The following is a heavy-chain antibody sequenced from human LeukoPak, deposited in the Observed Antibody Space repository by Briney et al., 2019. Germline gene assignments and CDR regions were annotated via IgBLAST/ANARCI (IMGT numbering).Heavy chain of an antibody. CDR2: ISSSSSYL. CDR1: GFTFSSYS. CDR3: VRDATYYYYAMDV. V-gene: IGHV3-21*01. J-gene: IGHJ6*02. Sequence: GGSLRLSCAASGFTFSSYSMNWVRQAPGKGLEWVSSISSSSSYLYYADSVEGRFTISRDNAKNSVYLQMNSLSAEDTAVYYCVRDATYYYYAMDVWGQGTTVTVSS.